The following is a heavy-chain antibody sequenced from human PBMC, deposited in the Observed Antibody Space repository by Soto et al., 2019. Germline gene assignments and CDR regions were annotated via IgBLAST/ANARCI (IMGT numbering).Heavy chain of an antibody. Sequence: QVQLQESGPGLVKPSETLSLTCIVSGGSVSNDAYYWSWIRQPPGKGLEWIGYIYHSGSTYYNPSLKSRVTTSAATSANQFSLKVSSVTAADTAVYYCARLGIGWEFPFDYWGQGTLVNVSS. D-gene: IGHD1-26*01. CDR1: GGSVSNDAYY. CDR3: ARLGIGWEFPFDY. V-gene: IGHV4-61*08. CDR2: IYHSGST. J-gene: IGHJ4*02.